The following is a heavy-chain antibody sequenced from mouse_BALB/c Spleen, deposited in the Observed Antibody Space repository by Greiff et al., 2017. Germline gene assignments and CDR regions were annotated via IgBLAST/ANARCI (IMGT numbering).Heavy chain of an antibody. V-gene: IGHV5-4*02. CDR2: ISDGGSYT. D-gene: IGHD3-1*01. CDR3: ARELGGGDY. CDR1: GFTFSDYY. Sequence: DVQLQESGGGLVKPGGSLKLSCAASGFTFSDYYMYWVRQTPEKRLEWVATISDGGSYTYYPDSVKGRFTISRDNAKNNLYLQMSSLKSEDTAMYYCARELGGGDYWGQGTSVTVSS. J-gene: IGHJ4*01.